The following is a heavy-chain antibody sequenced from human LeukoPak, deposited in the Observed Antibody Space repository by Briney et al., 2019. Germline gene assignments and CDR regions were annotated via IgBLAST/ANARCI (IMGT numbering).Heavy chain of an antibody. Sequence: SETLSLTCAVSGASISISSYNWGWHPPPPGQGREWVGSIYDTSRLFYNPSLKSRVTISVDTSKNQFSLKLSSVTAADTAVYYCARHRGEYSSGWYRKDYYYYGMDVWGQGTTVTVSS. V-gene: IGHV4-39*01. CDR1: GASISISSYN. D-gene: IGHD6-19*01. CDR2: IYDTSRL. CDR3: ARHRGEYSSGWYRKDYYYYGMDV. J-gene: IGHJ6*02.